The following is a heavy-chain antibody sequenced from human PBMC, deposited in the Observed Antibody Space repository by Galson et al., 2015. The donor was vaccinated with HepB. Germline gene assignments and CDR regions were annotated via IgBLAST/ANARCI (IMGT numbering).Heavy chain of an antibody. Sequence: SVKVSCKASGYTFTGYDLHWVRQAPGQGLDWMGRINPNSGDTNYAQKFQGRVTMTRDTSISTAYMELSRLRPDDTAVYYCARVSYFYCSDSPLDYWGQGTLVTVSS. CDR2: INPNSGDT. J-gene: IGHJ4*02. CDR1: GYTFTGYD. CDR3: ARVSYFYCSDSPLDY. D-gene: IGHD3-10*01. V-gene: IGHV1-2*06.